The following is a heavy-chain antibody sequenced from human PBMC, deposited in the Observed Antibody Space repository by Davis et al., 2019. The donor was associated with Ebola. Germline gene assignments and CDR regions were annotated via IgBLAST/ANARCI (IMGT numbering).Heavy chain of an antibody. CDR1: GYSFTSYW. CDR2: IYPGDSDT. J-gene: IGHJ4*02. CDR3: ARVLDISVAAAGPFDS. Sequence: GESLKISCKGSGYSFTSYWIGWVRQMPGKGLAWMGIIYPGDSDTRYSPSFQGQVTISADKSISTAYLQWSSLKASDTAMYYCARVLDISVAAAGPFDSWGQGTLVTVSS. V-gene: IGHV5-51*01. D-gene: IGHD6-13*01.